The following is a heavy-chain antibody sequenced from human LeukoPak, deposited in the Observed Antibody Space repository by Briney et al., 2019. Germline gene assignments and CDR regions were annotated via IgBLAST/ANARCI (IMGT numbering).Heavy chain of an antibody. CDR1: GFTFSSYA. Sequence: PGGSLRLSCAASGFTFSSYAMSWVRQAPGKGLEWVSAISGSGGSTYYADSVKGRFTISRDNSKNTLYLQMNSLGAEDTAVYYCVIQLNYYDSSGYSNPFDYWGQGTLVTVSS. CDR3: VIQLNYYDSSGYSNPFDY. J-gene: IGHJ4*02. CDR2: ISGSGGST. V-gene: IGHV3-23*01. D-gene: IGHD3-22*01.